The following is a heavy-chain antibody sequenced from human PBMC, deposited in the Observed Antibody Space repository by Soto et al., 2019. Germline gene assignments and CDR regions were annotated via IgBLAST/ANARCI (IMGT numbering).Heavy chain of an antibody. J-gene: IGHJ5*02. CDR1: GYTFTSYA. Sequence: QVQLVQSGAEVKKPGASVKVSCKASGYTFTSYAMHWVRQAPGQRPEWMGWINAGNGNTKYSQKFQGRVTITRDTSASTAYMELSRLRSEDTAVYYFARGVSGGDADWFDPWGQGTLVTVSS. CDR2: INAGNGNT. D-gene: IGHD2-21*02. V-gene: IGHV1-3*01. CDR3: ARGVSGGDADWFDP.